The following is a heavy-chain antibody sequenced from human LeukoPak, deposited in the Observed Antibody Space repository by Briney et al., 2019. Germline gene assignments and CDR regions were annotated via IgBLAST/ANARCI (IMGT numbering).Heavy chain of an antibody. CDR3: AHTVVAATLYWYFDL. D-gene: IGHD2-15*01. CDR2: IYYSGST. J-gene: IGHJ2*01. CDR1: GGSISSGDYY. Sequence: PSQTLSLTCTVSGGSISSGDYYWSWIRQPPGKGLEWIGYIYYSGSTYYNPSLKSRVTISVDTSKNQFSLKLSSVTAADTAVYYSAHTVVAATLYWYFDLWGRGTLVTVSS. V-gene: IGHV4-30-4*01.